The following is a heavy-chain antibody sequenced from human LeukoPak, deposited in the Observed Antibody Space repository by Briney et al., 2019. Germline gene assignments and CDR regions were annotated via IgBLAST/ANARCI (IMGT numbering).Heavy chain of an antibody. D-gene: IGHD5-12*01. V-gene: IGHV3-48*02. CDR3: ARAMRSGYDY. J-gene: IGHJ4*02. Sequence: QPGGSLRLSCAASGFTFSTYGMNWVRQAPGKGPEWVSYISSSSDAIYYPDSVRGRFTISRDNAKDSLCLQMNSLRDEDTAVYYCARAMRSGYDYWGQGTLVTVSS. CDR2: ISSSSDAI. CDR1: GFTFSTYG.